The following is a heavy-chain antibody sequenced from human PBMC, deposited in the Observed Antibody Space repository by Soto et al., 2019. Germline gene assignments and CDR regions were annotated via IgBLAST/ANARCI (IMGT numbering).Heavy chain of an antibody. CDR2: INHSGST. D-gene: IGHD3-10*01. CDR3: ARGLVRWLPYNWFDP. Sequence: PSETLSLTCAVYGRSLSGYYWSWNRQPPVKGLEWIGEINHSGSTNYNPSLKSRVTISVDTSKNQFSLKLSSVTAADTAVYYCARGLVRWLPYNWFDPWGQGTLVTVSS. V-gene: IGHV4-34*01. J-gene: IGHJ5*02. CDR1: GRSLSGYY.